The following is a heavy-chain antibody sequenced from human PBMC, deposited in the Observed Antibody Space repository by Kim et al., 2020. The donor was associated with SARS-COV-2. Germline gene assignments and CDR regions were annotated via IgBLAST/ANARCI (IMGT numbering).Heavy chain of an antibody. CDR2: IIPIFGTA. Sequence: SVKVSCKASGGTFSSYAISWVRQAPGQGLEWMGGIIPIFGTANYAQKFQGRVTITADESTSTAYMELSSLRSEDTAVYYCAKGVGARGGYYYYYGMDVWGQGTTVTVSS. D-gene: IGHD1-26*01. CDR1: GGTFSSYA. CDR3: AKGVGARGGYYYYYGMDV. V-gene: IGHV1-69*13. J-gene: IGHJ6*02.